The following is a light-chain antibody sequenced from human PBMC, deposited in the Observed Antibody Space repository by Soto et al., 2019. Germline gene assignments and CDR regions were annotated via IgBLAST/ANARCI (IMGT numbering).Light chain of an antibody. J-gene: IGKJ2*02. CDR3: QQGDNWPRT. CDR2: GAS. Sequence: EIVMTQSPATLSLSPAERAALSCRASPRINSQLAWYQQQPGQPPRLLIYGASTRATGVPARFTGSESRSEFTLTISGLQLEDFAVYYWQQGDNWPRTFGQGTRLEI. V-gene: IGKV3-15*01. CDR1: PRINSQ.